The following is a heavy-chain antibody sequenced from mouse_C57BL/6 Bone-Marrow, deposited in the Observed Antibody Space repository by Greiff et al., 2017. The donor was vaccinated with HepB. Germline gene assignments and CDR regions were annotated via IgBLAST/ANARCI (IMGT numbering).Heavy chain of an antibody. CDR3: VSPHYGKGDYAMDY. Sequence: EVQLVESGGGLVQPKGSLKLSCAASGFSFNTYAMNWVRQAPGKGLEWVARIRSKSNNYATYYADSVKDRFTISRDDSESMLYLQMNNLKTEDTAMYYCVSPHYGKGDYAMDYWGQGTSVTVSS. CDR1: GFSFNTYA. J-gene: IGHJ4*01. D-gene: IGHD2-1*01. V-gene: IGHV10-1*01. CDR2: IRSKSNNYAT.